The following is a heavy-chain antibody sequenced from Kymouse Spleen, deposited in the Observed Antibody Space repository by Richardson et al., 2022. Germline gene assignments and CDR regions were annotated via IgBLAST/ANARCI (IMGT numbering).Heavy chain of an antibody. CDR3: ASITMVRGVILSFDY. D-gene: IGHD3-10*01. J-gene: IGHJ4*02. CDR1: GFTFDDYA. CDR2: ISWNSGSI. Sequence: EVQLVESGGGLVQPGRSLRLSCAASGFTFDDYAMHWVRQAPGKGLEWVSGISWNSGSIGYADSVKGRFTISRDNAKNSLYLQMNSLRAEDTALYYCASITMVRGVILSFDYWGQGTLVTVSS. V-gene: IGHV3-9*01.